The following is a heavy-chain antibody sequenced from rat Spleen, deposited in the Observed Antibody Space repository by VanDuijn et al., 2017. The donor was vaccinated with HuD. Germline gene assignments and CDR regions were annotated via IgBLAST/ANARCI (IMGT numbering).Heavy chain of an antibody. CDR1: GFSLTSYN. V-gene: IGHV2-41*01. J-gene: IGHJ3*01. Sequence: QVQLKESGPGLVQPAQTLSLTCPVAGFSLTSYNVHWVRQPPGKGLEWMGVIWNTGGTRYNSDLKSRLSFSRDTSKRQVFLKMNSLQTEDTAFYFCTRTYGGYTSHWFAYWGQGTLVTVSS. D-gene: IGHD1-11*01. CDR3: TRTYGGYTSHWFAY. CDR2: IWNTGGT.